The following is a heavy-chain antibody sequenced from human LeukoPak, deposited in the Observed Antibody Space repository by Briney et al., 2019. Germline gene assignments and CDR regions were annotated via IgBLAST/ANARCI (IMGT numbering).Heavy chain of an antibody. CDR3: AKGGCTFSTCYINC. V-gene: IGHV3-23*01. CDR2: ISGGSGST. CDR1: GFTFSDYA. J-gene: IGHJ4*02. Sequence: GGSLRLSCAASGFTFSDYAMSWVRQAPGKGLEWVSVISGGSGSTHYADSVNYADSVKGRFTISRDNSKNTLHLQMNSLRADDTAVYYCAKGGCTFSTCYINCWGQGTLVTVSS. D-gene: IGHD2-2*02.